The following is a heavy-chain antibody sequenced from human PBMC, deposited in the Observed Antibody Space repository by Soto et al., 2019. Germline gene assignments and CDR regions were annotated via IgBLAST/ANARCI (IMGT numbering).Heavy chain of an antibody. CDR2: INAGNGNT. D-gene: IGHD3-22*01. CDR1: GYTFTSYA. Sequence: ASVKVSCKASGYTFTSYAMHWVRQAPGQRLEWMGWINAGNGNTKYSQKFQGRVTITRETSASTAYMELGSLRSEDTAVYYCARDLGYYDGCGYFSYSYYYGMDGWGRGTTVTVSS. CDR3: ARDLGYYDGCGYFSYSYYYGMDG. V-gene: IGHV1-3*01. J-gene: IGHJ6*02.